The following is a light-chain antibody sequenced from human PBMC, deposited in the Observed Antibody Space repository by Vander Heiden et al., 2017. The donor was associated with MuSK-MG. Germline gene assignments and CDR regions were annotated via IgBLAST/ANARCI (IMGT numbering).Light chain of an antibody. CDR3: YSTDSSGNHRKMV. V-gene: IGLV3-10*01. CDR2: EDS. Sequence: YELTQPPSVSVSPGQTARITCSGDALPKKYADWCQQKSGQAPVLVIYEDSKRPSGIPERFSGSSSGTMATLTISGAQVEDEADYYCYSTDSSGNHRKMVFGGGTKLTVL. CDR1: ALPKKY. J-gene: IGLJ2*01.